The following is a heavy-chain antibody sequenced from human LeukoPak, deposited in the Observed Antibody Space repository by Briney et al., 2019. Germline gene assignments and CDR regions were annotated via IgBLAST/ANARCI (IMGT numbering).Heavy chain of an antibody. V-gene: IGHV3-21*01. Sequence: GGSLRLSCAASGFTFSSYSMNWVCQAPGKGLEWVSSISSSSSYIYYADSVKGRFTISRDNAKNSLYLQMNSLRAEDTAVYYCATSIAALFYFDYWGQGTLVTVSS. CDR1: GFTFSSYS. CDR2: ISSSSSYI. J-gene: IGHJ4*02. D-gene: IGHD6-6*01. CDR3: ATSIAALFYFDY.